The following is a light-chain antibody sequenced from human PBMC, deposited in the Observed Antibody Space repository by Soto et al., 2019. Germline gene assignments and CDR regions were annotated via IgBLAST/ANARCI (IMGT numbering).Light chain of an antibody. CDR3: QQSYSTPRT. Sequence: DIQMTQSPSSLSASVGDRVTITCRASQSISTYLNWYQQKPGKAPELLIYTASNLHSGVPSRFSXSXSXTDFTLTIXSXXXXXXXXXYXQQSYSTPRTFGQGTKVEIK. V-gene: IGKV1-39*01. CDR1: QSISTY. J-gene: IGKJ1*01. CDR2: TAS.